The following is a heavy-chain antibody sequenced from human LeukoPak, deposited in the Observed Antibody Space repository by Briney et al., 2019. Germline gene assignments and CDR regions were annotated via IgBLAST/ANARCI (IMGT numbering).Heavy chain of an antibody. CDR3: ARGGLGYCSSTSCYAFDP. CDR1: GFTFSSYW. D-gene: IGHD2-2*01. V-gene: IGHV3-7*01. J-gene: IGHJ5*02. CDR2: IKQDGSEK. Sequence: GGSLRLSCAASGFTFSSYWMSWVRQAPGKGLEWVANIKQDGSEKYYVGSVKGRFTISRDNDKNSLFLQMTSLRAEDTAVYYCARGGLGYCSSTSCYAFDPWGQGTLVTVSS.